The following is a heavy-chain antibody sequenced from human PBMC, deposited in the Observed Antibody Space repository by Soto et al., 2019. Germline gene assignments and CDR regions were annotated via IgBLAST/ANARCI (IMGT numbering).Heavy chain of an antibody. J-gene: IGHJ5*01. V-gene: IGHV4-30-2*01. CDR3: ASRGYNDYGDYWSDS. CDR2: IYHSGST. D-gene: IGHD4-17*01. CDR1: GGSISSGGYS. Sequence: SETLSLTCAVSGGSISSGGYSWSWIRQPPGKGLEWIGYIYHSGSTYYNPSLKSRVTISVDRSKNQFSLKLSSVTAADTAVYYCASRGYNDYGDYWSDSWGQGTLVTVSS.